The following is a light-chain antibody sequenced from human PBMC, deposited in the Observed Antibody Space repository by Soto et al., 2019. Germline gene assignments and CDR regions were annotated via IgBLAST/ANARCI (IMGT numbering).Light chain of an antibody. CDR1: QSVSSY. V-gene: IGKV3-11*01. CDR2: DAS. CDR3: QQRSNWPCPT. Sequence: EIVLTQSPATLSLSPGERATLSCRASQSVSSYLAWYQQKPGQAPRLLIYDASNRATGIPARFSGSGSGTDFTLTISSLEPEDFAVYYCQQRSNWPCPTFGQGTKVEIK. J-gene: IGKJ1*01.